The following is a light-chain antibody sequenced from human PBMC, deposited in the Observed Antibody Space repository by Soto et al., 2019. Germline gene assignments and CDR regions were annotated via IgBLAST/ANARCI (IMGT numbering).Light chain of an antibody. CDR1: QSISNW. CDR3: QQYNGNSRT. Sequence: DVQMTQSPSTLSASVGDRVTISCRASQSISNWLAWYQHKPGKAPRLLIYKASSLQSGVPSRFSGSGSGTEFTLTITSLQPDDYATYYCQQYNGNSRTFGQGTKVEI. CDR2: KAS. V-gene: IGKV1-5*03. J-gene: IGKJ1*01.